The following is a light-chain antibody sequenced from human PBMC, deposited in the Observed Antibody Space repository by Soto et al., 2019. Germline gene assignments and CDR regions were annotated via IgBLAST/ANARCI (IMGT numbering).Light chain of an antibody. CDR1: SSDVGGYNY. Sequence: QSALTQPASVSGSPGQSITISSTGTSSDVGGYNYVSWYQQHPGKAPKLMIFEVINRPSGVSNRFSGSKSGSTASLTISGLQAEDEADYYCSSYRGGSALGVFGTGTKLTVL. V-gene: IGLV2-14*01. CDR3: SSYRGGSALGV. J-gene: IGLJ1*01. CDR2: EVI.